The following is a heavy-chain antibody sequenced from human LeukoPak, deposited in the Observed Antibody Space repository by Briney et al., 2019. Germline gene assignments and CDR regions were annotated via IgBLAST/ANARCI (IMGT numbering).Heavy chain of an antibody. CDR1: GYTFTGYY. CDR2: INPNSGGT. J-gene: IGHJ4*02. V-gene: IGHV1-2*02. Sequence: ASVKVSCKASGYTFTGYYMHWVRQAPGQGLEWMGWINPNSGGTNYAQKFQGRVTMTRDTSISTAYMELSRLRSDDTAVYYCARDRGYGGNPETYWGQGTLVTVSS. CDR3: ARDRGYGGNPETY. D-gene: IGHD4-23*01.